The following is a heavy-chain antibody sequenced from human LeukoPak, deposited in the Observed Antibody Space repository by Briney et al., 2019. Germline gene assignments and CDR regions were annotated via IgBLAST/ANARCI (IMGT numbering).Heavy chain of an antibody. Sequence: ASVKVSCKVSGYTLTELSMHWVRQAPGKGLEWMGGFDPEDGETIYAQKFQGRVTMTEDTSTDTAYVELSSLRSEDTAVYYCATGATPSGGYYYYYGMDVWGQGTTVTVSS. J-gene: IGHJ6*02. V-gene: IGHV1-24*01. D-gene: IGHD2-15*01. CDR2: FDPEDGET. CDR1: GYTLTELS. CDR3: ATGATPSGGYYYYYGMDV.